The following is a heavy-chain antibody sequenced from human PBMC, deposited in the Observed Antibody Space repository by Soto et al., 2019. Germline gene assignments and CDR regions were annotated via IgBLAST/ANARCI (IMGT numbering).Heavy chain of an antibody. D-gene: IGHD3-10*01. V-gene: IGHV1-18*01. CDR2: ISAYNGNT. CDR3: ARDNGGYYYYYYMDV. Sequence: ASVKVSCKASGYTFTSYGISWVRQAPGQGLEWMGWISAYNGNTNYAQKLQGRVTMTTDTSTSTAYMELRSLRSDDTAVYYCARDNGGYYYYYYMDVWGKGTTVTVSS. CDR1: GYTFTSYG. J-gene: IGHJ6*03.